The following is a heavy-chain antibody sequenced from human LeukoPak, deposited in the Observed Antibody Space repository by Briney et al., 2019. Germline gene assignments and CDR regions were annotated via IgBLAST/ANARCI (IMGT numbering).Heavy chain of an antibody. CDR2: ISGGGGST. V-gene: IGHV3-23*01. D-gene: IGHD6-13*01. Sequence: GGSLRLSCEASGFTFSSYAMSWVRQAPGKGLEWVSAISGGGGSTYYADSVKGRFTFSRDNCENTMYLQMNSLRAEDTAVYYWAKEGSSRRTYYYYCGMDVWGQGIAVTVSS. CDR1: GFTFSSYA. J-gene: IGHJ6*02. CDR3: AKEGSSRRTYYYYCGMDV.